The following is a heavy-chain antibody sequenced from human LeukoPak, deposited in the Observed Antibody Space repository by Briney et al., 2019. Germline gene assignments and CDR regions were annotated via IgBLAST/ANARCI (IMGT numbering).Heavy chain of an antibody. Sequence: ASVKVSCKASGYTFISHGISWVRQAPGQGLEWMGWMNPNSGNTGYAQKFQGRVTITRNTSISTAYMELSGLRSEDTAVYYCAKAIIPISSSWLLKKYYFDYWGQGTLVTVSS. CDR3: AKAIIPISSSWLLKKYYFDY. D-gene: IGHD6-13*01. V-gene: IGHV1-8*01. CDR1: GYTFISHG. CDR2: MNPNSGNT. J-gene: IGHJ4*02.